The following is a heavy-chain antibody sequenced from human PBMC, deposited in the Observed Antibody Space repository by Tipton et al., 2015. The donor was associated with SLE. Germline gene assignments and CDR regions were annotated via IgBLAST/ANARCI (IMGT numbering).Heavy chain of an antibody. V-gene: IGHV4-61*02. CDR1: GGSIEYGCYF. J-gene: IGHJ4*02. D-gene: IGHD1-7*01. Sequence: TLSLTCTVSGGSIEYGCYFWGWIRQPAGRGLEWIGRIDASGITNYNPALQGRVSMSASRSKKQLSLKMTSVTAADTAVYYCANPNWNYYFWGQGNLVTVSS. CDR2: IDASGIT. CDR3: ANPNWNYYF.